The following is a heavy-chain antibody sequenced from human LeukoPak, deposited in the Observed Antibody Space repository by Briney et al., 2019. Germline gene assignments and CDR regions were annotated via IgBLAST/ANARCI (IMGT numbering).Heavy chain of an antibody. Sequence: GGSLRLSCAASGLTFRSYSMSWVRQAPGKGLEWVASISRSGSHIYYADSVRGRFSISRDNAKNSLYLQMNSLRAEDTAAYYCARELDSSGYDFWGQGTLVTVSS. CDR3: ARELDSSGYDF. D-gene: IGHD3-22*01. CDR2: ISRSGSHI. J-gene: IGHJ4*02. V-gene: IGHV3-21*01. CDR1: GLTFRSYS.